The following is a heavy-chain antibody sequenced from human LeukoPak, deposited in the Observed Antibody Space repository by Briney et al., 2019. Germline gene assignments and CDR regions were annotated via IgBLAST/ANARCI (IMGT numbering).Heavy chain of an antibody. D-gene: IGHD3-10*01. Sequence: GESLKISXKGSGYSFTSYWIGWVRQMPGKGLEWKGIIYPGDSDTRYSPSFQGQVTISADKSISTAYLQWSSLKASDTAMYYCARLLLWFGELSGFDYWGQGTLVTVSS. V-gene: IGHV5-51*01. CDR1: GYSFTSYW. CDR3: ARLLLWFGELSGFDY. CDR2: IYPGDSDT. J-gene: IGHJ4*02.